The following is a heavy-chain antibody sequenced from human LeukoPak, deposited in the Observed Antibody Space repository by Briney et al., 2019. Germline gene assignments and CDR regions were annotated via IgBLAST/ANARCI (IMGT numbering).Heavy chain of an antibody. CDR3: AISVEQLVGLWDY. J-gene: IGHJ4*02. CDR1: GLTFTDAW. D-gene: IGHD6-6*01. V-gene: IGHV3-15*07. Sequence: GGSLRLSCVVSGLTFTDAWMNWVRQAPGKGLEWVGQIKSKGGGGTTDYGAPVKGRFTISRDNSKNTLYLQMNSLRAEDTAVYYCAISVEQLVGLWDYWGQGTLVTVSS. CDR2: IKSKGGGGTT.